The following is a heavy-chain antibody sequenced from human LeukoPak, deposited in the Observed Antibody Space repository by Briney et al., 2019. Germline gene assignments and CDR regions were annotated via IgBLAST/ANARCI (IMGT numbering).Heavy chain of an antibody. D-gene: IGHD5-24*01. CDR3: ARHPTRDGAFDI. CDR1: GGSISSSSYY. V-gene: IGHV4-39*01. J-gene: IGHJ3*02. CDR2: IYYSGST. Sequence: SETLSLTCTVSGGSISSSSYYWGWIRQPPGKGLEWIGSIYYSGSTYYNPSLKSRVTISVDTSKNQFSLKLSSVTAADTAVYYCARHPTRDGAFDIWGQGTMVTVSS.